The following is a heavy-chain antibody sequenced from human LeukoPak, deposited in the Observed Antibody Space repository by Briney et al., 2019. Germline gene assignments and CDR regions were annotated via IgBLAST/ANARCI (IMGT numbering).Heavy chain of an antibody. CDR1: GGSFSGYY. Sequence: SETLSLTCAVYGGSFSGYYWSWIRQPPGKGLEWIGEINHSGSANYNPSLKSRVTISVDTSKNQFSLKLSSVTAADTAVYYCARHRAVAGLQTAAEVDYWGQGTLVTVSS. CDR2: INHSGSA. J-gene: IGHJ4*02. CDR3: ARHRAVAGLQTAAEVDY. V-gene: IGHV4-34*01. D-gene: IGHD6-19*01.